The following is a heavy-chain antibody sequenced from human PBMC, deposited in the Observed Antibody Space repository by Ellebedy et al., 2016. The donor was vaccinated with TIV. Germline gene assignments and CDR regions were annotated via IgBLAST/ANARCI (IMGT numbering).Heavy chain of an antibody. J-gene: IGHJ3*02. CDR2: LDYSGST. D-gene: IGHD6-19*01. Sequence: GSLRLSCTVSGGSIIRNVYYWAWIRQPPGKGLEWIGSLDYSGSTDYNPSLKSRVTILRDTSKNHFSLNLNSVTAADTAVYYCARERWGGGWYRAFDIWGQGTMVTVSS. CDR1: GGSIIRNVYY. V-gene: IGHV4-39*07. CDR3: ARERWGGGWYRAFDI.